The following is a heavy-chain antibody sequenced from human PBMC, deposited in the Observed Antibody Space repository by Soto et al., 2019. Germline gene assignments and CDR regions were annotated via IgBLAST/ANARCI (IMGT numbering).Heavy chain of an antibody. CDR1: GGSISSNSYY. D-gene: IGHD2-15*01. CDR2: VYYTGNT. J-gene: IGHJ4*02. V-gene: IGHV4-39*01. Sequence: ETLSLTCTVSGGSISSNSYYWGWVRQPPGKGLEWIGAVYYTGNTYYNPSLKSRVTISVDTSRNQFSLKLSPVTAADTALYYCALGYCSGGTCWDFDYWGQGTLVTVSS. CDR3: ALGYCSGGTCWDFDY.